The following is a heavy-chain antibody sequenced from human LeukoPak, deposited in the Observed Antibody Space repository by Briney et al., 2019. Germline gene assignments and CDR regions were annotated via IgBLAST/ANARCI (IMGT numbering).Heavy chain of an antibody. CDR3: ASQGGSLGYCSGGSCRFDY. CDR2: INHSGST. Sequence: SETLSLTCAVYGGSFSGYYWSWIRQPPGKGLEWIGEINHSGSTNYNPSLKSRVTISVDTSKNQFSLKLSSVTAADTAVYYCASQGGSLGYCSGGSCRFDYWGQGTLVTVSS. V-gene: IGHV4-34*01. J-gene: IGHJ4*02. CDR1: GGSFSGYY. D-gene: IGHD2-15*01.